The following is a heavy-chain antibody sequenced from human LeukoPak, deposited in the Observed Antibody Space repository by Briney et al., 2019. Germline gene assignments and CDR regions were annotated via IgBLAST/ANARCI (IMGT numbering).Heavy chain of an antibody. CDR1: GYTFTSYD. CDR2: MNPNSGNT. CDR3: ARVSTRPYCSGDSCSSRAEVLKY. V-gene: IGHV1-8*01. Sequence: RASVKVSCKASGYTFTSYDINWVRQAPGQGLEWMGWMNPNSGNTGYAQRFQGRVTMTRNTSTTTAYMELSNLRSEDTGVYYCARVSTRPYCSGDSCSSRAEVLKYWGQGTLVTVSS. D-gene: IGHD2-15*01. J-gene: IGHJ4*02.